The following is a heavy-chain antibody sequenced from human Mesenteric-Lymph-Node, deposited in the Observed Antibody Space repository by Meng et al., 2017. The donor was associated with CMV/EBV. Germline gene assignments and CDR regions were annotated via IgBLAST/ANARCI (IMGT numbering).Heavy chain of an antibody. CDR2: INHSGST. J-gene: IGHJ5*02. CDR1: GGSFSGYY. V-gene: IGHV4-34*01. Sequence: QVQLQQWGAGLLKSSETLSLTCAVSGGSFSGYYWSWIRQPPGKGLEWIGEINHSGSTNYNPSLKSRVTISVDTSKNQFSLKLSSVTAADTAVYYCARGIRWFDPWGQGTLVTVSS. CDR3: ARGIRWFDP.